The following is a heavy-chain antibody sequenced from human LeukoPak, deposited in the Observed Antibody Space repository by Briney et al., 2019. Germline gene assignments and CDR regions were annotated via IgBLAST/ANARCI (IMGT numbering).Heavy chain of an antibody. CDR2: INAGNGNT. V-gene: IGHV1-3*01. CDR3: ARSIMITFGGVIAPGY. D-gene: IGHD3-16*02. J-gene: IGHJ4*02. Sequence: ASVKVSCKASGYTFTSYGMHWVRQAPGQRLEWMGWINAGNGNTKYSQKFQGRVTITRDTSASTAYMELSSLRSEDTAVYYCARSIMITFGGVIAPGYWGQGTLVTVSS. CDR1: GYTFTSYG.